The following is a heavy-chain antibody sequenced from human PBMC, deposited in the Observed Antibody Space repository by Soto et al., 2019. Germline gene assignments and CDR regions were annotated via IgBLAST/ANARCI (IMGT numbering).Heavy chain of an antibody. V-gene: IGHV1-69*13. Sequence: GASVKLSCKASGGTFSSYAISWVRQAPGQGLEWMGGIIPIFGTANYAQKFQGRVTITADESTSTAYMELSSLRSEDTAVYYCARGTYYYDSSGYYFHQRFDYWGQGTLVTVS. D-gene: IGHD3-22*01. CDR1: GGTFSSYA. CDR3: ARGTYYYDSSGYYFHQRFDY. J-gene: IGHJ4*02. CDR2: IIPIFGTA.